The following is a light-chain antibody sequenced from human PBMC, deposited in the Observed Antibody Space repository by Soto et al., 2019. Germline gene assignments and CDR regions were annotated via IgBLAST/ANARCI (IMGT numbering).Light chain of an antibody. CDR3: QQSYSIPYT. V-gene: IGKV1-39*01. Sequence: DLQMTQSPSSLSASVGDRVTITCRASQSISSFLNWYQQKPGKAPNLLIYTASSLQSGVPSRFSGSGSGTDFTLTISSLQPEDFATYYCQQSYSIPYTFGQGTKLEIK. CDR2: TAS. CDR1: QSISSF. J-gene: IGKJ2*01.